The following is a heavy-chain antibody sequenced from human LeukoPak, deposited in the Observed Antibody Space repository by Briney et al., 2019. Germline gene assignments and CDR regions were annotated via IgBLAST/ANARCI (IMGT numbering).Heavy chain of an antibody. CDR3: ARETGPTPITMVRGVVDY. J-gene: IGHJ4*02. CDR2: IYYSGST. CDR1: GGSISSGGYY. V-gene: IGHV4-31*03. Sequence: SETLSLTCTVSGGSISSGGYYWSWIRQHPGKGLEWIGYIYYSGSTYYNPSLKSRVTISVDTSKNQFSLNLSSVTAADTAVYYCARETGPTPITMVRGVVDYWGQGTLVTVSS. D-gene: IGHD3-10*01.